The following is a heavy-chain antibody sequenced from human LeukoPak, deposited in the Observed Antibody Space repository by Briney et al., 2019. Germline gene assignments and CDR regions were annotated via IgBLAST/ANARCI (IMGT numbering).Heavy chain of an antibody. D-gene: IGHD1-26*01. CDR2: MNPNSGNT. J-gene: IGHJ4*02. V-gene: IGHV1-8*01. CDR3: AIDSGSYQFDY. Sequence: GASVKVSCKASGYTFTSYDINWVRQATGQGLEWMGWMNPNSGNTGYAQKFQGRVTMTRKTSRSTAYMELSSLRSEDTAVYYCAIDSGSYQFDYWGQGTLVTVSS. CDR1: GYTFTSYD.